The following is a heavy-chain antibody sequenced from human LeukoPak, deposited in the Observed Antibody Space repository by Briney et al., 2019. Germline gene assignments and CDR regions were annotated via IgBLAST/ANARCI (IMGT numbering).Heavy chain of an antibody. J-gene: IGHJ3*02. D-gene: IGHD3-22*01. CDR3: ARATYYYDSSGYPTGAFDI. V-gene: IGHV4-39*07. CDR1: GDSISSSSYY. CDR2: IYTSGST. Sequence: PSETLSLTCTVSGDSISSSSYYWGWIRQPPGKGLEWIGRIYTSGSTNYNPSLKSRVTISVDTSKNQFSLKLSSVTAADTAVYYCARATYYYDSSGYPTGAFDIWGQGTMVTVSS.